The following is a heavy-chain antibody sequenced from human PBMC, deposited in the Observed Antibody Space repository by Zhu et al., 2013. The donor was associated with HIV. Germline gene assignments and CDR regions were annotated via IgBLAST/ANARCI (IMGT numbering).Heavy chain of an antibody. D-gene: IGHD6-13*01. CDR3: ARDRAAAGPGGWFDP. Sequence: QVQLVQSGAEVKKPGSSVKVSCKASGGTFSSYTISWVRQAPGQGLEWMGRIIPILGIANYAQKFQGRVTITADKSTSTAYMELSSLRSEDTAVYYCARDRAAAGPGGWFDPWGRGNPGHRLL. CDR1: GGTFSSYT. J-gene: IGHJ5*02. V-gene: IGHV1-69*08. CDR2: IIPILGIA.